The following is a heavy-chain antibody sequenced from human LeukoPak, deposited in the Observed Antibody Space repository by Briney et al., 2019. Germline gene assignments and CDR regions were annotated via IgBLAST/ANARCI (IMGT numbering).Heavy chain of an antibody. V-gene: IGHV4-34*01. J-gene: IGHJ4*02. CDR3: ARPSQWGLGKYFDY. CDR1: GGSFSGYY. Sequence: KPSETLSLTCAVYGGSFSGYYWSWIRQPPGKGLEWIGQINHSGSTNYNPSLKSRVTISVDTSENQFSLKLSSVTAADTAVYYCARPSQWGLGKYFDYWGQGTLVTVSS. CDR2: INHSGST. D-gene: IGHD1-26*01.